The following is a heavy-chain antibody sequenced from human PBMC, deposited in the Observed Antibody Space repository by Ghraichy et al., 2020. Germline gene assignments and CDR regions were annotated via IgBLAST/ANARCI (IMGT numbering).Heavy chain of an antibody. CDR2: INHSGST. D-gene: IGHD5-12*01. V-gene: IGHV4-34*01. CDR1: GGSFSGYY. J-gene: IGHJ4*02. Sequence: SETLSLTCAVYGGSFSGYYWSWIRQPPGKGLEWIGEINHSGSTNYNPSLKSRVTISVDTSKNQFSLKLSSVTAADTAVYYCARGAPYVEVATTYGIRGLSYFDYWGQGTLVTVSS. CDR3: ARGAPYVEVATTYGIRGLSYFDY.